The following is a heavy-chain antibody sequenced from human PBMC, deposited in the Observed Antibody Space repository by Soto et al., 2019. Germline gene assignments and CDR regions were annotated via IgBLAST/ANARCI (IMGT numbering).Heavy chain of an antibody. CDR1: VFPFSSYA. Sequence: PGGSLRLSCAASVFPFSSYAMSWVRQAPGKGLEWVSAISGSGGSTYYADSVKGRFTISRDNSKNTLYLQMNSLRAEDTAVYYCAKSVSIAVAGTPNYFDYWGQGTLVTVSS. CDR2: ISGSGGST. CDR3: AKSVSIAVAGTPNYFDY. D-gene: IGHD6-19*01. J-gene: IGHJ4*02. V-gene: IGHV3-23*01.